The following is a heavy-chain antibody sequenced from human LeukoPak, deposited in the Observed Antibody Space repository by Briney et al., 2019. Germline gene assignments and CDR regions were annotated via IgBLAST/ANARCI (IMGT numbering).Heavy chain of an antibody. J-gene: IGHJ4*02. CDR1: GFTFGNSW. Sequence: GGSLRLSCATSGFTFGNSWMNWVRQAPGKGLEWVANIKGDGSDKYYVDSVRGRFTISRDNARNLLYLQMNSLKVEGTAIYYCARGHYFDYGRGQGTLVTVSS. V-gene: IGHV3-7*01. D-gene: IGHD3-9*01. CDR2: IKGDGSDK. CDR3: ARGHYFDYG.